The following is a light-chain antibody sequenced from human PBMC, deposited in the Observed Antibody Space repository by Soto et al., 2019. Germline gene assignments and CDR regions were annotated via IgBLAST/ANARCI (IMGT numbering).Light chain of an antibody. V-gene: IGKV4-1*01. CDR2: WAS. CDR1: QSVLYSSNNKNY. Sequence: DIVMTQSPESLAVSPGERATINCKSSQSVLYSSNNKNYLAWYQQKPGQPTKLLIYWASTRESGVPDRFSGSGSGTDFTLTISSLQAEDVAVYYCQQYYSTLFTFGPGTKVDIK. J-gene: IGKJ3*01. CDR3: QQYYSTLFT.